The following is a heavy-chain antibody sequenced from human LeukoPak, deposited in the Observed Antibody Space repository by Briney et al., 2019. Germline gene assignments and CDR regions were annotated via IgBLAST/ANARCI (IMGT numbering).Heavy chain of an antibody. D-gene: IGHD3-3*01. CDR2: ISGSGGST. V-gene: IGHV3-23*01. CDR3: AKDDDAFWSGYYYNWFDP. CDR1: GFTFRSYA. J-gene: IGHJ5*02. Sequence: GGSLRLSCAASGFTFRSYAMRWVRQAPGKGVEWVSAISGSGGSTYYADSVKGRFTIPRDNSKNTLHLQVNRLSAEDTAVYYCAKDDDAFWSGYYYNWFDPWGQGTLVTVST.